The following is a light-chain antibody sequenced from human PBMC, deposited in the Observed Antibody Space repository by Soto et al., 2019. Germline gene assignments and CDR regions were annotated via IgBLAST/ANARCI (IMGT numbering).Light chain of an antibody. CDR1: SSNIGNNY. CDR3: SSYTTSSPLEV. Sequence: QSVLTQSPSVSAAPGQKVTISCSGSSSNIGNNYVSWYQQLPGTAPKLLIYDNNKRPSGIPDRFSGSKSGNTASLTISGLQAEDEADYYCSSYTTSSPLEVFGGGTKLTVL. CDR2: DNN. J-gene: IGLJ3*02. V-gene: IGLV1-51*01.